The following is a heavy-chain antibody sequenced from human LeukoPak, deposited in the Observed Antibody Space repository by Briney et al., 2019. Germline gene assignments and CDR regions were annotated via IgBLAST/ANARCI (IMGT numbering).Heavy chain of an antibody. CDR1: GYTFTIHD. Sequence: ASVKVSCKSSGYTFTIHDINRMRQAPARGLERMGWMNPNSGNTGYAQKFQGKVTMTRNTSISTAYMELSSLRSEDTAVYYCARETVVPAAIDYWGQGTLVTVSS. D-gene: IGHD2-2*01. J-gene: IGHJ4*02. CDR3: ARETVVPAAIDY. V-gene: IGHV1-8*01. CDR2: MNPNSGNT.